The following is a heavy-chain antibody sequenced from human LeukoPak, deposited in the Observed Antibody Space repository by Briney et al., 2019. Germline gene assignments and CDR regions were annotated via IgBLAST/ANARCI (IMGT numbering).Heavy chain of an antibody. CDR1: GFTFSSYA. CDR2: IGASGGST. D-gene: IGHD1-1*01. V-gene: IGHV3-23*01. J-gene: IGHJ4*02. CDR3: AKAGSRQLEDY. Sequence: PGGSLRLSCATSGFTFSSYAMSWVRQAPGKGLEWVSGIGASGGSTYYADSVEGRFSISRENSKRTLYLQMNSLRAEDTAIYYCAKAGSRQLEDYWGQGTLVTISS.